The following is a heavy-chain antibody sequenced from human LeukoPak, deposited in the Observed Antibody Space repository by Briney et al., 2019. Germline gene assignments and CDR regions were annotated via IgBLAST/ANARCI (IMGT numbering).Heavy chain of an antibody. CDR3: ARYAYYYASGSYPSTERVFDY. CDR2: ISSSGSTK. V-gene: IGHV3-48*03. J-gene: IGHJ4*02. CDR1: GFTFSSYE. D-gene: IGHD3-10*01. Sequence: GGSLRLSCAASGFTFSSYEMNWVRQAPGKGLEWVSYISSSGSTKYYADSVKGRFTISRDIAKNSLYLQMNSLRAEDTAVYYCARYAYYYASGSYPSTERVFDYWGQGTLVTVSS.